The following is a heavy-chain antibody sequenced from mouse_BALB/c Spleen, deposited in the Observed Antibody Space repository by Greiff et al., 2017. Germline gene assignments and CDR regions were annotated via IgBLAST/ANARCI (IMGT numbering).Heavy chain of an antibody. Sequence: QVQLQQSGAELMKPGASVKISCKATGYTFSSYWIEWVKQRPGHGLEWIGEILPGSGSTNYNEKFKGKATFTADTSSNTAYMQLSSLTSEDSAVYYCANYYGSTSYAMDYWGQGTSVTVSS. D-gene: IGHD1-1*01. CDR3: ANYYGSTSYAMDY. CDR2: ILPGSGST. J-gene: IGHJ4*01. V-gene: IGHV1-9*01. CDR1: GYTFSSYW.